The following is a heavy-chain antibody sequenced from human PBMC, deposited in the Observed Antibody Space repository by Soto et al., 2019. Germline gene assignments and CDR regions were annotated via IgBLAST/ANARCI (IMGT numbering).Heavy chain of an antibody. CDR1: GFTFSEQG. CDR2: MWPDGSGE. V-gene: IGHV3-33*01. CDR3: VRDTEISEWNFNF. D-gene: IGHD3-3*01. Sequence: QVQLVESGGGVVQPGRSLRLSCATSGFTFSEQGIHWVRQAPGKGLEWVAFMWPDGSGEVYVDSVRGRFTISRDNAKSTAFLQMDSPRAEDTAVYYCVRDTEISEWNFNFWAQGTLVTVSS. J-gene: IGHJ4*02.